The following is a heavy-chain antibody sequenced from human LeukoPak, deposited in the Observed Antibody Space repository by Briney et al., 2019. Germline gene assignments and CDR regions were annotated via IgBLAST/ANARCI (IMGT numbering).Heavy chain of an antibody. V-gene: IGHV3-11*01. J-gene: IGHJ4*02. D-gene: IGHD4-17*01. Sequence: GGSLRLSCAASGFAFTDYYMSWIRQAPGKGLDWVSYISISGTTINYADSVKGRFTFSRDNAKSSLYLQMNSLRAEDTAVYYCARAGRLQYGDYVAFDYWGQGTLVTVSS. CDR3: ARAGRLQYGDYVAFDY. CDR1: GFAFTDYY. CDR2: ISISGTTI.